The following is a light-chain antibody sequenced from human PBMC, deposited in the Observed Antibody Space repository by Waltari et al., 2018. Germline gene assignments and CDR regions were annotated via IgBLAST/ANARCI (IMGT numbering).Light chain of an antibody. J-gene: IGKJ2*01. V-gene: IGKV1-27*01. CDR2: AAS. CDR1: QGINKE. CDR3: QQDYTTPFT. Sequence: DIQMTQSPSSLSASVGDRVTVTCRASQGINKELNWYQQKPGKAPTLLIYAASSLQMGVSSRFSGSGSETDFTLTISSLQPEDVATYYCQQDYTTPFTFGQGTKVEIK.